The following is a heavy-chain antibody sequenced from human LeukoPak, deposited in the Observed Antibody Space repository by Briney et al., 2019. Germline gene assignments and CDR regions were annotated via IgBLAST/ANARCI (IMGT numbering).Heavy chain of an antibody. V-gene: IGHV4-31*03. D-gene: IGHD3-22*01. CDR2: IYYTGST. J-gene: IGHJ4*02. CDR1: GVSISSGGYY. CDR3: ARDAQYSYDDSGYYYLDY. Sequence: SETLSLTCTVSGVSISSGGYYWSWIRQHPGKGLEWIGYIYYTGSTYYNPSLKSRVSISVDTSKNQFSLNLSSVTAADTAIYYCARDAQYSYDDSGYYYLDYWGQGTLGTVSS.